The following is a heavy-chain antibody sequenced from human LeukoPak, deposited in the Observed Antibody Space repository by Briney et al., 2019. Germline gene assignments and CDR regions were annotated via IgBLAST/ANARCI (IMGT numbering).Heavy chain of an antibody. D-gene: IGHD5-18*01. Sequence: PSETLSLTCAVYGGSFSGYYWSWIRQPPGKGLEWIGEINRSGSTNYNPSLKSRVTISVDTSKNQFSLKLSSVTAADTAVYYCARASRLTAYMDVWGKGTTVTVSS. V-gene: IGHV4-34*01. J-gene: IGHJ6*03. CDR3: ARASRLTAYMDV. CDR1: GGSFSGYY. CDR2: INRSGST.